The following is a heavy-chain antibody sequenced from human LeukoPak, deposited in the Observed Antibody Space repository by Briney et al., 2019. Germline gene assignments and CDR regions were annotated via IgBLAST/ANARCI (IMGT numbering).Heavy chain of an antibody. V-gene: IGHV1-2*02. D-gene: IGHD3-3*01. Sequence: PRASVKVSCKASGYTFSGYYMQWVRQAPGQGLEWMGWIYPDSGGTNYAQKFQGRVTMTRDTSITTAYMELSRLTSDDTAVYYCASASRELRPYYYYYMDVWGKGTTVTVSS. CDR3: ASASRELRPYYYYYMDV. CDR1: GYTFSGYY. CDR2: IYPDSGGT. J-gene: IGHJ6*03.